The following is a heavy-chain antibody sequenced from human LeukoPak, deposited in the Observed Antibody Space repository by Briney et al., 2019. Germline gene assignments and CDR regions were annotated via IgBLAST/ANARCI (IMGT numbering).Heavy chain of an antibody. D-gene: IGHD3-22*01. CDR1: AGSIGSSDYY. CDR2: ISYSGNT. J-gene: IGHJ6*03. CDR3: SRLTHSYYSDTSGYYPYYYMDA. Sequence: KPSETLSLTCTVSAGSIGSSDYYWGWIRQSPGKGLEWIGRISYSGNTYYNPSLKSRVTISVDTSKNHFSLRLSSVTAADTAVYYCSRLTHSYYSDTSGYYPYYYMDAWGEGTTVTVSS. V-gene: IGHV4-39*02.